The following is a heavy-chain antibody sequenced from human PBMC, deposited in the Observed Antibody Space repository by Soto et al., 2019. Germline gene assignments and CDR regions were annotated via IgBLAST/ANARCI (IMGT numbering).Heavy chain of an antibody. V-gene: IGHV3-23*01. CDR3: EKDRSGWYYFDY. CDR1: GFTFSSYA. J-gene: IGHJ4*02. CDR2: ISNSDDST. Sequence: PGGSLRLSCAASGFTFSSYAMSWVRQAPGKGLEWVSTISNSDDSTYYADSVKGRFTISRDNSKNTLYLQMNSLRAEDTAVYSSEKDRSGWYYFDYWGQGTLVTVSS. D-gene: IGHD6-19*01.